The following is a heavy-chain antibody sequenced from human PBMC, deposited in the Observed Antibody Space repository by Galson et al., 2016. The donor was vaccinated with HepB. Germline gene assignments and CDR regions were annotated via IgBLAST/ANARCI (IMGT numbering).Heavy chain of an antibody. D-gene: IGHD1-26*01. V-gene: IGHV3-48*03. J-gene: IGHJ1*01. Sequence: SLRLSCAASGFSFSNYEMNWVRQAPGKGLEWVAYISGGGETTYYADSVRGRFTISRDNARDSVFLQMTSLRVEDTARYYWARDALGTWDLTTWGQGTLVSVSS. CDR2: ISGGGETT. CDR1: GFSFSNYE. CDR3: ARDALGTWDLTT.